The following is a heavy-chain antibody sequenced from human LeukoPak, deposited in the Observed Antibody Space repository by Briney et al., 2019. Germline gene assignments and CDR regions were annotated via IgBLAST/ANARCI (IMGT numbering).Heavy chain of an antibody. V-gene: IGHV3-48*02. CDR1: GFTFSSFA. Sequence: PGGSLRLSCAASGFTFSSFAMSWVRQAPGKGLEWVSYISSSSSTIYYADSVKGRFTISRDNAKNSLYLQMNSLRDEDTAVYYCARTRTTVAPYFDYWGQGTLVTVSS. CDR2: ISSSSSTI. J-gene: IGHJ4*02. CDR3: ARTRTTVAPYFDY. D-gene: IGHD4-23*01.